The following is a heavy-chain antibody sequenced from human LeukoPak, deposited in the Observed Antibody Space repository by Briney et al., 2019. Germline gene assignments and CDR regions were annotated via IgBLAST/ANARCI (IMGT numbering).Heavy chain of an antibody. Sequence: GGSLRLSCAASGFTFSDYYMSWIRQAPGKGLEWVSYISSSGSTIYYADSVKGRFTISRDNAKNSLYLQMNSLRAEDTALYYCARSWAEITLIGFDPWGQGTLVTVSS. CDR1: GFTFSDYY. J-gene: IGHJ5*02. CDR3: ARSWAEITLIGFDP. D-gene: IGHD3-10*01. CDR2: ISSSGSTI. V-gene: IGHV3-11*04.